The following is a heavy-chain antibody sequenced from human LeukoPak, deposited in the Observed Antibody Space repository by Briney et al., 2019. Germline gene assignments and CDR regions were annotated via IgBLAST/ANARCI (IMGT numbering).Heavy chain of an antibody. CDR3: ASARVGASSLCFDY. D-gene: IGHD1-26*01. CDR2: ISYDGSNK. Sequence: GGSLRLSCAASGFTFSSYAMHWVRQAPGKGLEWVAVISYDGSNKYYADSVKGRFTISRDNSKNTLYLQMNSLRAEDTAVYYCASARVGASSLCFDYWGQGTLVTVSS. J-gene: IGHJ4*02. CDR1: GFTFSSYA. V-gene: IGHV3-30*14.